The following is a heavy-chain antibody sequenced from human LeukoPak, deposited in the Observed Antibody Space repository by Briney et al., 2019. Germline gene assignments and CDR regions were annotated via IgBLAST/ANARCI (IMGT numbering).Heavy chain of an antibody. CDR1: GLTVSSSF. D-gene: IGHD3-16*01. Sequence: KAGGSLRLSCAVSGLTVSSSFMSWVRQPPGKGLEWIGEVNLQGSTNYNPSLMGRVAISVDTSENHVSLQLTSVTAADTAVYYCAREGGPYRPLDYSGQGTLVTVS. V-gene: IGHV4-4*02. CDR2: VNLQGST. J-gene: IGHJ4*02. CDR3: AREGGPYRPLDY.